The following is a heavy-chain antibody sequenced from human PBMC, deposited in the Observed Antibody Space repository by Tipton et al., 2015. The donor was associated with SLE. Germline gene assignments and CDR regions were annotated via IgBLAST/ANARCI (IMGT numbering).Heavy chain of an antibody. D-gene: IGHD3-3*01. CDR1: GGSFSGYY. CDR3: ARGPLYYDCWSGYYGRGIYCYGMDV. CDR2: INHSGST. J-gene: IGHJ6*02. Sequence: TLSLTCAVYGGSFSGYYWSWIRQPPGKGLEWIGEINHSGSTNYNPSLKSRVTISVDTSKNQFSLKLSSVTAADTAVYYCARGPLYYDCWSGYYGRGIYCYGMDVGGQGTTVTVSS. V-gene: IGHV4-34*01.